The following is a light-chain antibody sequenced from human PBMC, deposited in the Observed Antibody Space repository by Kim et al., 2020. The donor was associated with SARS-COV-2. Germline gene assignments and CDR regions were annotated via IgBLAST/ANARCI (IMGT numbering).Light chain of an antibody. CDR3: QQYSTYPWT. CDR2: KAS. CDR1: QTISSW. V-gene: IGKV1-5*03. J-gene: IGKJ1*01. Sequence: ASVGDRVTITCRASQTISSWLAWYQQKKGRAPSLLIYKASNLESGAPSRFSGSGSGTEFSLTISSLQPDDFATYYCQQYSTYPWTFGQGTKLDIK.